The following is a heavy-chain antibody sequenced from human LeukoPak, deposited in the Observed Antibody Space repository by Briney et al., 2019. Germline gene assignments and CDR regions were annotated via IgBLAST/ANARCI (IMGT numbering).Heavy chain of an antibody. V-gene: IGHV3-23*01. J-gene: IGHJ4*02. D-gene: IGHD5-18*01. CDR3: AKGNGYSYGRYYFDY. CDR2: ITASGGNT. Sequence: GXXLRLSCAASGFTFSSYAMGWVRQAPGKGLEWVSAITASGGNTYYADSVKGRFTIVRDNSKHTLYLQVNSLRAEDTAVYYCAKGNGYSYGRYYFDYWGQGTLVTVSS. CDR1: GFTFSSYA.